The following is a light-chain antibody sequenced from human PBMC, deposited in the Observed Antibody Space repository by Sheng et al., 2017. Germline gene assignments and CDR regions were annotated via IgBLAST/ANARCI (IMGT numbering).Light chain of an antibody. J-gene: IGKJ3*01. Sequence: EIVLTQSPGTLSLSPGERATLSCRASQSVSSSYLAWYQQKPGQAPRLLIYGASSRATGIPDRFSGSGSGTDFTLTISRLEPEDFAVYYCQQYRYSPFTFGPGTKVDIK. CDR3: QQYRYSPFT. CDR2: GAS. V-gene: IGKV3-20*01. CDR1: QSVSSSY.